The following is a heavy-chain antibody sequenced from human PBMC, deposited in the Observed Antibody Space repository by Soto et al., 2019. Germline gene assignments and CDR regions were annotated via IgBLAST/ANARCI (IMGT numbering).Heavy chain of an antibody. Sequence: GESLKISCKGSGYSFTNYWIAWVRQMPGKGLELMGIIYPGDSDTRYTPSFQGQVTISADKSINIAYLQWSSLKASDTAMYYCASRGLLVPAASYYYYGMDVWGQGTTVTVSS. D-gene: IGHD2-2*01. CDR1: GYSFTNYW. V-gene: IGHV5-51*01. CDR2: IYPGDSDT. J-gene: IGHJ6*02. CDR3: ASRGLLVPAASYYYYGMDV.